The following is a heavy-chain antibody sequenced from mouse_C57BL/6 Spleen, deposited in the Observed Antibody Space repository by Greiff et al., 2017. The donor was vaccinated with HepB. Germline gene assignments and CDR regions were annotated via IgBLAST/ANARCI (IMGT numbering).Heavy chain of an antibody. J-gene: IGHJ1*03. CDR2: IHPNSGST. CDR3: ARRGSKDWYFDV. Sequence: VQLQQPGAELVKPGASVKLSCKASGYTFTSYWMHWVKQRPGQGLEWIGMIHPNSGSTNYNEKFKSKATLTVDKSSSTAYMQLSSLTSEDSAVYYCARRGSKDWYFDVWGTGTTVTVSS. D-gene: IGHD1-1*01. CDR1: GYTFTSYW. V-gene: IGHV1-64*01.